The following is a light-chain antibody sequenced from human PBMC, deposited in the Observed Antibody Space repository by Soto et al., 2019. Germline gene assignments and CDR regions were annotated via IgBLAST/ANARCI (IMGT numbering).Light chain of an antibody. CDR3: SSYTSSITYV. CDR1: SSDVGGYNY. J-gene: IGLJ1*01. CDR2: EVT. V-gene: IGLV2-14*01. Sequence: QSVLTQPASVSGSPGQSITTSCTGTSSDVGGYNYVSWYQQHPGKAPKLMIYEVTNRPSGVSNRFSGSKSGNTASLTISGLQADDEADYYCSSYTSSITYVFGTGTKLTVL.